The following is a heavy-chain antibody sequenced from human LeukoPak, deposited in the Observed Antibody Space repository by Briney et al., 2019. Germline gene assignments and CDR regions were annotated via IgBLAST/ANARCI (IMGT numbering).Heavy chain of an antibody. D-gene: IGHD7-27*01. J-gene: IGHJ4*02. Sequence: PGGSLRLSCAASGFTFSHYWMVWVRQAPGKGLEWVAIIRPDANDGSYVDSVKGRFTISRDNAKNSLYLQLNSLRAEDTAVYFCARADWGSIDHWGQGALVTVSS. CDR2: IRPDANDG. CDR1: GFTFSHYW. V-gene: IGHV3-7*01. CDR3: ARADWGSIDH.